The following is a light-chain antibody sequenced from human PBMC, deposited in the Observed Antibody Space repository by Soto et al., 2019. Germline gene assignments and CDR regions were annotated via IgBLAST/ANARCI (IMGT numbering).Light chain of an antibody. Sequence: SYKLTQPPSVSVAPGQTARITCGGNNIAGRSVNWYQQRPGQAPVLVVHDDSDRPSGIPERFSGSNSGNTATLTISRVEAGDEADYYCQVWDSRSDHPVFGGGTKLTVL. CDR1: NIAGRS. V-gene: IGLV3-21*02. J-gene: IGLJ2*01. CDR3: QVWDSRSDHPV. CDR2: DDS.